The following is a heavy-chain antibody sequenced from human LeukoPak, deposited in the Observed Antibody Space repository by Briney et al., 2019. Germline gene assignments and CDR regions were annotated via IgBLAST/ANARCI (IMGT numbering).Heavy chain of an antibody. CDR2: ISGSGGST. CDR3: AKGQGSGYDFDY. Sequence: GGSLRLSCVASGFTFSSYAMSWVRQAPGKGLEWVSAISGSGGSTYYADSVKGRFTISRDNSKNTLYLQMNSLRAEDTAVYYCAKGQGSGYDFDYWGQGTLVTVSS. V-gene: IGHV3-23*01. CDR1: GFTFSSYA. D-gene: IGHD3-22*01. J-gene: IGHJ4*02.